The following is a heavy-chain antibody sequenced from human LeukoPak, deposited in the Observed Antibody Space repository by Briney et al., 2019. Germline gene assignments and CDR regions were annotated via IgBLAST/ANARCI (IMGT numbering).Heavy chain of an antibody. CDR3: AIGSSTSCYVCRYYYMDV. J-gene: IGHJ6*03. Sequence: ASVKVSCKVSGYTLTELSMHWVRQAPGKGLEWMGGFDPEDGETIYAQKFQGRVTMTEDTSTDTAYMELSSLRSEDTAVYYCAIGSSTSCYVCRYYYMDVWGKGTTVTVSS. CDR2: FDPEDGET. D-gene: IGHD2-2*01. CDR1: GYTLTELS. V-gene: IGHV1-24*01.